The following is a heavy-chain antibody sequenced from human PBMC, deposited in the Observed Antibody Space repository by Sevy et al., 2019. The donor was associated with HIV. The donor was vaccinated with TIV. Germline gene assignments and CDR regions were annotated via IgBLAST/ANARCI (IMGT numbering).Heavy chain of an antibody. D-gene: IGHD5-12*01. J-gene: IGHJ4*02. CDR3: ARGYTGYDVGPLDY. Sequence: GGSLRLSCAASGFTFSSYSMNWVRQAPGKGLEWVSYISSSSTTIYYAGSVKGRFTISRDNAKNSLYLQMNSLRDEDTAVYYCARGYTGYDVGPLDYWGQGTLVTVSS. CDR2: ISSSSTTI. V-gene: IGHV3-48*02. CDR1: GFTFSSYS.